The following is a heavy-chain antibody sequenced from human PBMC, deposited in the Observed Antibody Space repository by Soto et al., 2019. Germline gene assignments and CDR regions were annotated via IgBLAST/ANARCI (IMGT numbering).Heavy chain of an antibody. D-gene: IGHD3-22*01. V-gene: IGHV3-23*01. CDR2: ISGSGGST. CDR3: AREHINYYDSRSYGMDV. J-gene: IGHJ6*02. CDR1: GVTFSSYA. Sequence: GGSLRLSCAASGVTFSSYAMSWVRQAPGKGLEWVSTISGSGGSTHYADSVKGRFTISRDNSKNTLYLQMNSLRAEDTAVYYCAREHINYYDSRSYGMDVWGQGTTVTVSS.